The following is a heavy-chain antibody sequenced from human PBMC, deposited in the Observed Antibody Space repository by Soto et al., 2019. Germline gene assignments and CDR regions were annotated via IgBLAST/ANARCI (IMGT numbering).Heavy chain of an antibody. CDR3: AKHTTLYFDRTGPGDYFDP. Sequence: GGSLRLSCAASGFTFSSYAMSWVRLAPGKGLGWVSAISGSGGSTYYADSVKGRFTISRDNSKNTLYLQMNSLRAEDTAVYYCAKHTTLYFDRTGPGDYFDPWGQGTRVTVAS. V-gene: IGHV3-23*01. CDR1: GFTFSSYA. D-gene: IGHD3-22*01. J-gene: IGHJ4*02. CDR2: ISGSGGST.